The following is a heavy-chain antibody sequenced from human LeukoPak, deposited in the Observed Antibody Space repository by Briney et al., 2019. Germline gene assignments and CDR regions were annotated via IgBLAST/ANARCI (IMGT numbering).Heavy chain of an antibody. Sequence: ASVKVSCKASGGTFSSYAISWVRQAPGQGLEWMGGTIPIFGTANYAQKFQGRVTITTDESTSTAYMELSSLRSEDTAVYYCASPTPYCSSTSCYLFYWGQGTLVTVSS. CDR3: ASPTPYCSSTSCYLFY. V-gene: IGHV1-69*05. J-gene: IGHJ4*02. CDR1: GGTFSSYA. CDR2: TIPIFGTA. D-gene: IGHD2-2*01.